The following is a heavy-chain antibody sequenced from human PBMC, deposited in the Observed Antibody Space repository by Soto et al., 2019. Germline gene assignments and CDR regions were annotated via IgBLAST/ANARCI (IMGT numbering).Heavy chain of an antibody. CDR2: IYKSATT. V-gene: IGHV4-30-4*01. J-gene: IGHJ5*01. CDR3: ARGRYCLTGRCLPNRVDS. CDR1: GDSLSTVDYF. D-gene: IGHD2-15*01. Sequence: PSETLSLTCSVSGDSLSTVDYFWAWVRQPPGQALEYIGYIYKSATTYYNPSFESRVAISLDTSKSQFSLNVTSLTAADTAVYFCARGRYCLTGRCLPNRVDSWGQGTLVTVFS.